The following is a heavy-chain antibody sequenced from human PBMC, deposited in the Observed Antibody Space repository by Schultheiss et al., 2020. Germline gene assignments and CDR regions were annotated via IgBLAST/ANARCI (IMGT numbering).Heavy chain of an antibody. CDR3: AIPRDYFDSRGYYHDH. CDR1: GFTFSSYA. J-gene: IGHJ5*02. D-gene: IGHD3-22*01. CDR2: IKQDGSER. V-gene: IGHV3-7*03. Sequence: GGSLRLSCAASGFTFSSYAMSWVRQAPGKGLVWVASIKQDGSERYYVDSVKGRFTISRDNAKSSLYLQMNSLRAEDTAVYYCAIPRDYFDSRGYYHDHWGQGTLVTVSS.